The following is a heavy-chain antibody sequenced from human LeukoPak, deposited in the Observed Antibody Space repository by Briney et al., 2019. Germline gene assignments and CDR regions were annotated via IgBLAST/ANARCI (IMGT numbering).Heavy chain of an antibody. Sequence: SSETLSLTCTVSGGSISSYYWSWIRQPAGKGLEWIGRIYTSGSTNYNPSLKSRVTISVDTSKNQFSLKLSSVTAADTAVYYCARGRLVYDVWGSYRKINWFDPWGQGTLVTVSS. V-gene: IGHV4-4*07. CDR2: IYTSGST. J-gene: IGHJ5*02. D-gene: IGHD3-16*02. CDR3: ARGRLVYDVWGSYRKINWFDP. CDR1: GGSISSYY.